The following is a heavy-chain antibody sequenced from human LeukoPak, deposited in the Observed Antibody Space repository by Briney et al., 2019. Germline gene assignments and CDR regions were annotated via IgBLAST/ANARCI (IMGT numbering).Heavy chain of an antibody. CDR1: GFTFSSYA. CDR3: ARATPVLRYFDWLLSSFQFDP. Sequence: GGSLRLSCSASGFTFSSYAMHWVRQAPGKGLEYVSGINDNGGTTYYADSLKGRFTISRDNSKNTLSLQMSSLRAEDTAVYYCARATPVLRYFDWLLSSFQFDPWGQGTLVTVSS. J-gene: IGHJ5*02. CDR2: INDNGGTT. D-gene: IGHD3-9*01. V-gene: IGHV3-64D*09.